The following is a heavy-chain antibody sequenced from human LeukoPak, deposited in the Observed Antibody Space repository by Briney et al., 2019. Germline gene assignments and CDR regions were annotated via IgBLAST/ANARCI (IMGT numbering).Heavy chain of an antibody. CDR1: GGSISSYY. CDR2: IYYSSGT. CDR3: ARHGVSWSDFDY. D-gene: IGHD6-13*01. V-gene: IGHV4-59*08. J-gene: IGHJ4*02. Sequence: PSETLSLTCTVSGGSISSYYWSWIRQPPGKGLEWIGYIYYSSGTKYNPSLKSRVTISVDTSKNQFSLKLSSVTAADTAVYYCARHGVSWSDFDYWGQGTLVTVSS.